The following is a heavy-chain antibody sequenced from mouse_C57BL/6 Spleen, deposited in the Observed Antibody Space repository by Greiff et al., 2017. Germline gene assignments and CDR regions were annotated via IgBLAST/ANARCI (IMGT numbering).Heavy chain of an antibody. CDR2: INYDGSST. J-gene: IGHJ1*03. Sequence: EVQLVESEGGLVQPGSSMKLSCTASGFTFSDYYMAWVRQVPEKGLEWVANINYDGSSTYYLDSLKSRFIISRDNAKNILYLQMSSLKSEDTATYYCARVYDGPWYFDVWGTGTTVTVSS. D-gene: IGHD2-3*01. CDR1: GFTFSDYY. CDR3: ARVYDGPWYFDV. V-gene: IGHV5-16*01.